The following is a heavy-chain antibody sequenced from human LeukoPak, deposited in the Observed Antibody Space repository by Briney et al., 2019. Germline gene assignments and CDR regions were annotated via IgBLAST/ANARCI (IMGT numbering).Heavy chain of an antibody. CDR2: ISSSGSTI. CDR3: ARAYGSRGYDY. J-gene: IGHJ4*02. V-gene: IGHV3-48*03. Sequence: GGSLRLSCAASGFTFSSYEMNWVRQAPGKGLEWVSYISSSGSTIYYADSVKGRFTISRDNAKNSLYLQMNSLRAEDTAVYYCARAYGSRGYDYRGQGTLVTVSS. CDR1: GFTFSSYE. D-gene: IGHD3-10*01.